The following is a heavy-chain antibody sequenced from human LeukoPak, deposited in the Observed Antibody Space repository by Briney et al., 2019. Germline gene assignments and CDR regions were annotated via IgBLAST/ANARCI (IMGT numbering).Heavy chain of an antibody. V-gene: IGHV7-4-1*02. Sequence: ASVKVSCKASGYTFTSYAMNWVRQAPGQGLEWMGWINTNTGNPTYAQGFTGRFVFSLDTSVSTAYLQISSLKAEDTAVYYCARHSLSIAARHYYYGMDVWGQETTVTVSS. D-gene: IGHD6-6*01. CDR2: INTNTGNP. J-gene: IGHJ6*02. CDR3: ARHSLSIAARHYYYGMDV. CDR1: GYTFTSYA.